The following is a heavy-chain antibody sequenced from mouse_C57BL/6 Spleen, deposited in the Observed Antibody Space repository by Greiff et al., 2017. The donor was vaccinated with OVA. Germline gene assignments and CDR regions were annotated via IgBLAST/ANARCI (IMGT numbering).Heavy chain of an antibody. CDR2: IDPNSGGT. CDR1: GYTFTSYW. Sequence: VKLKQPGAELVKPGASVKLSCKASGYTFTSYWMHWVKQRPGRGLEWIGRIDPNSGGTKYNEKFKSKATLTVDKPSSTAYMQLSSLTSEDSAVYYCASSYYSNFYFDYWGQGTTLTVSS. V-gene: IGHV1-72*01. D-gene: IGHD2-5*01. J-gene: IGHJ2*01. CDR3: ASSYYSNFYFDY.